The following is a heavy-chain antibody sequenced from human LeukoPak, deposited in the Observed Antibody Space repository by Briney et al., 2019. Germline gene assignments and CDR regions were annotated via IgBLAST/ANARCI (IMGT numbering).Heavy chain of an antibody. J-gene: IGHJ4*02. Sequence: SETLSLTCTVSGDSISSSYWGWIRQPAGKGLEWIGRIHTSGSTYYSPSLKSRVTMSADTSTNQFSLELSSVTAADTAMYYCARVRLGRGLDYWGQGTLVTVSS. CDR3: ARVRLGRGLDY. CDR1: GDSISSSY. CDR2: IHTSGST. D-gene: IGHD6-19*01. V-gene: IGHV4-4*07.